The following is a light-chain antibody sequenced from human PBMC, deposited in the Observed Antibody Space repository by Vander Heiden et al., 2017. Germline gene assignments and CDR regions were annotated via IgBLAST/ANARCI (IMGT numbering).Light chain of an antibody. V-gene: IGKV4-1*01. CDR2: WAS. CDR3: QQYDSTPMYT. CDR1: QSVLYSSNNKNY. Sequence: DIVMTQSPDSLAVSLGERATINCKSSQSVLYSSNNKNYLAWYQQKPGQPPKLLIYWASTRESGVPDRFSGSGSGTDFTLTISSLQAEDVAVYYCQQYDSTPMYTFGQRTKLEIK. J-gene: IGKJ2*01.